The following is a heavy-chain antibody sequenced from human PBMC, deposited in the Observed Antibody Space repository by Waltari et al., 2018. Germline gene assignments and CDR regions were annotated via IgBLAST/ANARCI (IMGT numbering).Heavy chain of an antibody. J-gene: IGHJ5*02. CDR3: ARGLRPRYDFWSGYCNWFDP. V-gene: IGHV1-8*01. CDR2: MNPNCGNT. CDR1: GYTFTSYD. D-gene: IGHD3-3*01. Sequence: QVQLVQSGAEVKKPGASVKVSCKASGYTFTSYDINWVRQATGQGLEWMGWMNPNCGNTGDAQKFQGRVTMTRNTSISTAYMELSSLRSEDTAVYYCARGLRPRYDFWSGYCNWFDPWGQGTLVTVSS.